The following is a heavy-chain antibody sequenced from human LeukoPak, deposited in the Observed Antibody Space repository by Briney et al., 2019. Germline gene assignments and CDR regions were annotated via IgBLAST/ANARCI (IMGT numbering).Heavy chain of an antibody. V-gene: IGHV3-30*02. Sequence: GGSLRLSCAASGFTFRSHGIHWVRQAPGKGLEWVAFIRYDGSNKYYADSVKGRFTISRDNSKNTLYLQMNSLRAEDTAVYYCASSRYGSGKGYFDYWGQGTLVTVSS. CDR3: ASSRYGSGKGYFDY. D-gene: IGHD3-10*01. CDR1: GFTFRSHG. CDR2: IRYDGSNK. J-gene: IGHJ4*02.